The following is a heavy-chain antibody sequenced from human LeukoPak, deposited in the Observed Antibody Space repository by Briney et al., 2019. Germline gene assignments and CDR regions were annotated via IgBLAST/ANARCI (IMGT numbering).Heavy chain of an antibody. Sequence: ASVKVSCKASGYTFTSYDINWVRQATGQGLEWMGWMNPNSGNTGYAQKFQGRVTMTTDTSTSTAYMELRSLRSDDTAVYYCARDGLYSSSWYVDYWGQGTLVTVSS. CDR3: ARDGLYSSSWYVDY. J-gene: IGHJ4*02. V-gene: IGHV1-8*01. CDR2: MNPNSGNT. CDR1: GYTFTSYD. D-gene: IGHD6-13*01.